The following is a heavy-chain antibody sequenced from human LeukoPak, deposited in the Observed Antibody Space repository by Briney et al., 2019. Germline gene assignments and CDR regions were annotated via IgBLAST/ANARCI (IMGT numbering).Heavy chain of an antibody. D-gene: IGHD5-18*01. CDR3: AKDSNPWIQLWSYLY. CDR1: GFTFSSYG. J-gene: IGHJ4*02. V-gene: IGHV3-23*01. CDR2: ISGSGGST. Sequence: GGTLRLSCAASGFTFSSYGMSWVRQAPGKGLEWVSAISGSGGSTYYADSVKGRFTISRDNSKNTLYLQMNSLRAEDTAVYYCAKDSNPWIQLWSYLYWGQGTLVTVSS.